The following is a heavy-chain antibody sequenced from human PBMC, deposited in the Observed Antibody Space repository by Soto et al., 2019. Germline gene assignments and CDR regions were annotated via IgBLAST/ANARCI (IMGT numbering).Heavy chain of an antibody. CDR2: IIPIFGTA. D-gene: IGHD1-1*01. J-gene: IGHJ4*02. CDR3: ARHLSDWNRRGPNDY. Sequence: QVQLVQSGAEVKKPESSVKVSCKASGGTFSSYAISWVRQAPGQGLEWMGGIIPIFGTANYAQKFQGRVTITADESTRTAYMELSSLRYEDKAVYYCARHLSDWNRRGPNDYWGQGTLVTVSS. V-gene: IGHV1-69*01. CDR1: GGTFSSYA.